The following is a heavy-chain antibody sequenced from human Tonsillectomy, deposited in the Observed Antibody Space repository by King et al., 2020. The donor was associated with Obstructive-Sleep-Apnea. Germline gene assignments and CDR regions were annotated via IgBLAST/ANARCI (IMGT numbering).Heavy chain of an antibody. CDR2: FSLDTNRI. CDR3: GKDLTPGGMDV. J-gene: IGHJ6*02. CDR1: GFTLDLYA. D-gene: IGHD4-23*01. Sequence: VQSGGSLRLSCEVSGFTLDLYAMHWVRQAPGKGLEWVSGFSLDTNRIDYADSVKGRFTVSRDKAKNSLYLQMNSLRPEDPALYYCGKDLTPGGMDVWGQGTTVTVSS. V-gene: IGHV3-9*01.